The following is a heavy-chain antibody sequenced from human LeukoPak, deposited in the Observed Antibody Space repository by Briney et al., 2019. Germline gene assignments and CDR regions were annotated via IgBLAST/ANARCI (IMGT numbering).Heavy chain of an antibody. J-gene: IGHJ6*03. CDR3: AREAGRGTDMDV. Sequence: SETLSLTCTVSGGSISSYYWSWSRQPPGKGLEWIGYIYYSGSTNYNPSLKSRVTISVDTSKNQFSLKLSSVTAADTAVYYCAREAGRGTDMDVWGKGTTVTVSS. CDR1: GGSISSYY. CDR2: IYYSGST. V-gene: IGHV4-59*01.